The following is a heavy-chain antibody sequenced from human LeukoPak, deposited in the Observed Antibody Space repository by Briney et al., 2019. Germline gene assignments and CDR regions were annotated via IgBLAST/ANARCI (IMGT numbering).Heavy chain of an antibody. J-gene: IGHJ1*01. CDR2: IHQDAGEK. Sequence: GGSLSLSCAASGFTFSASLMTGVRQTPGKGLQWVASIHQDAGEKQYVDSVRGRFTISRDNAKNSLYLEMNSLRVEDTAVYYCASSEDTYFHRWGQGTLVTVSS. V-gene: IGHV3-7*05. CDR3: ASSEDTYFHR. D-gene: IGHD2-2*02. CDR1: GFTFSASL.